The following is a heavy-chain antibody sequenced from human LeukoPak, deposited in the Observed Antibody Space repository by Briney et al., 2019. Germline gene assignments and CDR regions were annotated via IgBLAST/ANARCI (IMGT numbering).Heavy chain of an antibody. CDR2: ISSSGSIM. Sequence: GASLRLSCAASGFSFSSYEMNWVRQAPGKGLEWVSYISSSGSIMYSADSVKGRFTISRDNAKNSLYLQMNSLRAEDTAIYYCSGQYSSSSVVDYWGQGTLVTASS. J-gene: IGHJ4*02. D-gene: IGHD6-6*01. V-gene: IGHV3-48*03. CDR1: GFSFSSYE. CDR3: SGQYSSSSVVDY.